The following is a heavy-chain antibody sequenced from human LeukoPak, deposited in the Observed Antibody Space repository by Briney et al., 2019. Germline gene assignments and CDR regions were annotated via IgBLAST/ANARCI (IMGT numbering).Heavy chain of an antibody. CDR1: GFTFSSYG. CDR3: AREASGSSMDV. Sequence: PGGSLRLSCAASGFTFSSYGMHWVRQAPGKGLEWVAVIWHDGSNKYYADSVKGRFTISRDNSKNTLYLQMNSLRAEDTAVYYCAREASGSSMDVWGQGTMVTVSS. J-gene: IGHJ6*02. V-gene: IGHV3-33*01. CDR2: IWHDGSNK. D-gene: IGHD3-10*01.